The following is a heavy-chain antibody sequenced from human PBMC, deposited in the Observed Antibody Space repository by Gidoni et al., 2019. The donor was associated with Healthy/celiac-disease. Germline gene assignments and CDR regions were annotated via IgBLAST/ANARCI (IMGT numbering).Heavy chain of an antibody. D-gene: IGHD3-16*01. J-gene: IGHJ4*02. V-gene: IGHV4-34*01. Sequence: QVQLQQWGAGLLKPSETLSLTCAVYGGSFSGYYWRWSRQRPWTGLEWVGEINHSGSTNYTPAHKRRVSISEDTAKSKFSRKLSSVTAADTAVYYCARGRVMITFGRSQKGFFDYWGQRTLVTVSS. CDR3: ARGRVMITFGRSQKGFFDY. CDR2: INHSGST. CDR1: GGSFSGYY.